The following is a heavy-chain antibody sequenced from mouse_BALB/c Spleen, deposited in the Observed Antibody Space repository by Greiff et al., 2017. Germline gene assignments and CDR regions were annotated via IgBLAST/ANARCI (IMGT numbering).Heavy chain of an antibody. Sequence: VMLVESGPGLVAPSQSLSITCTVSGFSLTGYGVNWVRQPPGKGLEWLGMIWGDGSTDYNSALKSRLSISKDNSKSQVFLKMNSLQTDDTARYYCARSLITTVVATVDWGQGTLVTVSA. CDR3: ARSLITTVVATVD. V-gene: IGHV2-6-7*01. CDR2: IWGDGST. CDR1: GFSLTGYG. D-gene: IGHD1-1*01. J-gene: IGHJ3*01.